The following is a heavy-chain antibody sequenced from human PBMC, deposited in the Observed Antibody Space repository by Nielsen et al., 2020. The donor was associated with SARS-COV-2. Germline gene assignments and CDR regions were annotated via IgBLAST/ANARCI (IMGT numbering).Heavy chain of an antibody. CDR3: ASGAFDILTGLGSDY. V-gene: IGHV5-10-1*01. CDR2: IDPSDSYT. J-gene: IGHJ4*02. D-gene: IGHD3-9*01. CDR1: GHSFTSYW. Sequence: GESLKLSCKVSGHSFTSYWITWVRQMPGKGLEWMGRIDPSDSYTNYSPSFHGHVTISSDKSISTAYLQWSNLKASDTAMYYCASGAFDILTGLGSDYWGQGTLVTVSS.